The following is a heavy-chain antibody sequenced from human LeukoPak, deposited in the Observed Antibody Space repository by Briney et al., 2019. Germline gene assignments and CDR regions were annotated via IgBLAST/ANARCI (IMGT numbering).Heavy chain of an antibody. CDR1: GGSISSYY. CDR3: TTSYSSGWYVEYYFDF. V-gene: IGHV4-59*12. Sequence: PSETLSLTCTVSGGSISSYYWSWIRQPPGKGLEWIGYMYYSGSTNYNPSLKSRVTISVDTSKNQFSLKLTSVTAADTAVYYCTTSYSSGWYVEYYFDFWGQGTLVAVSS. D-gene: IGHD6-19*01. CDR2: MYYSGST. J-gene: IGHJ4*02.